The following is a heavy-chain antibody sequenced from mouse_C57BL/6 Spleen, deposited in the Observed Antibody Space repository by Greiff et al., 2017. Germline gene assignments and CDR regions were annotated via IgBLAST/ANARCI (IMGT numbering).Heavy chain of an antibody. CDR2: ISSGGSYT. J-gene: IGHJ4*01. Sequence: DVHLVESGGDLVKPGGSLKLSCAASGFTFSSYGMSWVRQTPDKRLEWVATISSGGSYTYYPDSVKGRFTISRDNAKNTLYLQMSSLKSEDTAMYYCARHLRLNAMDYWGQGTSVTVSS. CDR1: GFTFSSYG. D-gene: IGHD2-12*01. CDR3: ARHLRLNAMDY. V-gene: IGHV5-6*01.